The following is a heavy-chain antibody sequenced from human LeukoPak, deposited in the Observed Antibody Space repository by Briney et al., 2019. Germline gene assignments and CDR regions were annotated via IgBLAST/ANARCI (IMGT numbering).Heavy chain of an antibody. CDR1: GFTFSNYW. Sequence: PGGSLRLSCAASGFTFSNYWMHWVRQAPGKGLVWVSRINTDGSTTNYADSVTGRFTISRDNAKNTLYLQMNSLRAEDTAVYYCARGAYSGSYYTDYWGQGTLVTVSS. V-gene: IGHV3-74*01. J-gene: IGHJ4*02. CDR3: ARGAYSGSYYTDY. D-gene: IGHD1-26*01. CDR2: INTDGSTT.